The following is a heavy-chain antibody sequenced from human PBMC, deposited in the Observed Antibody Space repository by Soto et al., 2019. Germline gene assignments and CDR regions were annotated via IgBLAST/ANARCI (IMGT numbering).Heavy chain of an antibody. CDR3: PHRALRTVFGLVTSTAIYFDF. V-gene: IGHV2-5*02. D-gene: IGHD3-3*01. CDR1: GFSLTTSGVG. J-gene: IGHJ4*02. Sequence: QLTLNESGPTALRPTEPPTLTGRFSGFSLTTSGVGVGWIRQFPGKAPEWLALIYWDADTVYRASLMSRFTITKDTSKNPLVLTASDLDSTDPATYYCPHRALRTVFGLVTSTAIYFDFWGQGTPVAVSS. CDR2: IYWDADT.